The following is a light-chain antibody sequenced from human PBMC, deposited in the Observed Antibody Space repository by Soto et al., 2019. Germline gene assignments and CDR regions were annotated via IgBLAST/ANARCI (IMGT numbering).Light chain of an antibody. J-gene: IGKJ1*01. CDR1: QSVSSTY. CDR3: QQYCRAPRT. CDR2: SAS. Sequence: EIVLTQSPGTLSLSPGERATLSCRASQSVSSTYLAWYQQKPGQAPRLLIYSASSRATGIPDRFRGSGSATAFTLTIGRLEPEEFEVYYWQQYCRAPRTVGQGTKVEIK. V-gene: IGKV3-20*01.